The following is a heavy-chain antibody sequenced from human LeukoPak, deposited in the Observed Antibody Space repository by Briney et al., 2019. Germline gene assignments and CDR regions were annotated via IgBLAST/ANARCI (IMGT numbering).Heavy chain of an antibody. Sequence: SVKVSCKASGGTFSSYAISWVRQAPGQGLEWMGGIIPIFGTANYAQKFQGRVTITADKSTSTAYMELRSLRSDDTAVYYCARDHPYGLDYWGQGTLVTVSS. CDR1: GGTFSSYA. CDR3: ARDHPYGLDY. V-gene: IGHV1-69*06. J-gene: IGHJ4*02. D-gene: IGHD4-17*01. CDR2: IIPIFGTA.